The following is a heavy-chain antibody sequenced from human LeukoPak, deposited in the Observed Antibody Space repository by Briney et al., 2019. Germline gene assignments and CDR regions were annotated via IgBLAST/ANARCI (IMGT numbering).Heavy chain of an antibody. J-gene: IGHJ4*02. Sequence: GASAKVSCKASGGTFSSYAISWVRQAPGQGLEWMGGIIPIFGTANYAQKFQGRVTITADESTSTAYMELSSLRSEDTAVYYCARVRLSPVGATPFDYWGQGTLVTVSS. D-gene: IGHD1-26*01. CDR2: IIPIFGTA. CDR3: ARVRLSPVGATPFDY. CDR1: GGTFSSYA. V-gene: IGHV1-69*13.